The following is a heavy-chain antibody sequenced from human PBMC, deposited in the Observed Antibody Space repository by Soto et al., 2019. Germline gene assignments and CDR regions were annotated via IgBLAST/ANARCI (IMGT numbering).Heavy chain of an antibody. D-gene: IGHD5-18*01. Sequence: PSETLSLTCSVSGGSISGSTYYWGWIRQLPGKGLEWIGSFYYSGSTYYNPSLKSRVTISVDASKNQFSLRLSSVTAADTAVYYSATRSDYSYGFSFDYWGQGTLVTVSS. CDR2: FYYSGST. V-gene: IGHV4-39*01. CDR1: GGSISGSTYY. J-gene: IGHJ4*02. CDR3: ATRSDYSYGFSFDY.